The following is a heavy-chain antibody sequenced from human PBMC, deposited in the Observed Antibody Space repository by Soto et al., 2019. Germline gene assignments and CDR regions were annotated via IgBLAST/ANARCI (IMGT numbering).Heavy chain of an antibody. V-gene: IGHV3-21*01. D-gene: IGHD3-22*01. CDR3: ARVYLGRYESSGYYGY. J-gene: IGHJ4*02. CDR1: GFTFSSYS. CDR2: ISSSSSYI. Sequence: GGSLRLSCAASGFTFSSYSMNWVRQAPGEGLEWVSSISSSSSYIYYADSVKGRFTISRDNAKNSLYLQMNSLRAEDTAVYYCARVYLGRYESSGYYGYWGQGTLVTVSS.